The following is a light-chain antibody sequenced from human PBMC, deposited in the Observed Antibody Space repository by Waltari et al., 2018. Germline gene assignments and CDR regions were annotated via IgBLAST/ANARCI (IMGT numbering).Light chain of an antibody. CDR3: CSYAGSDIIWV. V-gene: IGLV2-23*01. J-gene: IGLJ3*02. Sequence: QSALTQPASVSGSPGQSITISCTGTSSDVGNYNLVSWYQQHPGKAPKLMIYEGSKRPSGVSKRFSGSKYGNTASLTIFGLQAEDEADYYCCSYAGSDIIWVFGGGTKLTVL. CDR2: EGS. CDR1: SSDVGNYNL.